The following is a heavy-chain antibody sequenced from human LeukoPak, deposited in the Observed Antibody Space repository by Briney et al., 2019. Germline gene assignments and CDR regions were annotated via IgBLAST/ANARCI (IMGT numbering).Heavy chain of an antibody. Sequence: GGSLRLSCAASGFIIGSYSMNWVRQAPGKGLEWVSTISGSGISTYYADSVKGRFTISRDNSRNAVYLQMNSLRAEDTALYYCAKGDNNILTGYYNSFDYWGQGTLVTVSS. D-gene: IGHD3-9*01. V-gene: IGHV3-23*01. J-gene: IGHJ4*02. CDR1: GFIIGSYS. CDR3: AKGDNNILTGYYNSFDY. CDR2: ISGSGIST.